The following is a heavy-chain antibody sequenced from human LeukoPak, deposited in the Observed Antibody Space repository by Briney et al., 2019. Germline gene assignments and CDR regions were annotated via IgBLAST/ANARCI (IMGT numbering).Heavy chain of an antibody. V-gene: IGHV4-59*08. Sequence: SETLSLTCTVSGGSISSYYWSWIRRPPGKGLEWIGYIYYSGSTNYNPSLKSRGTISVDTSKNQFSLKLSSVTAADTAVYYCARNPGWESGSYYVAGAFDIWGQGTMVTVSS. D-gene: IGHD1-26*01. CDR1: GGSISSYY. CDR3: ARNPGWESGSYYVAGAFDI. J-gene: IGHJ3*02. CDR2: IYYSGST.